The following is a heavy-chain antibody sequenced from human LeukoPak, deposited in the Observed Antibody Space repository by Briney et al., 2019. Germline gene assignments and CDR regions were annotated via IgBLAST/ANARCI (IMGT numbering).Heavy chain of an antibody. CDR3: ARIGTWDYYYGMDV. CDR2: IYYSGST. D-gene: IGHD1-14*01. V-gene: IGHV4-61*05. Sequence: SETLSLTCTVSGGSISSSSYYWGWIRQPPGKGLEWIGYIYYSGSTNYNPSLKSRVTISVDTSKNQFSLKLSSVTAADTAVYYCARIGTWDYYYGMDVWGQGTTVTVSS. J-gene: IGHJ6*02. CDR1: GGSISSSSYY.